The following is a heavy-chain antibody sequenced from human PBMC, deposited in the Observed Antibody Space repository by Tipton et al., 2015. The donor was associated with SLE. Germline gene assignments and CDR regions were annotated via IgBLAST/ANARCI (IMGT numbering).Heavy chain of an antibody. Sequence: TLSLTCTVSGGSISSSSYYWGWILQPPGKGLEWIGSIYYSGSTYYNPSLKSRVTISVDTSKNQFSLKMSSVTAADTAVYYCARRSGAIFGVVIMYYYYGMDVWGQGTTVTVSS. CDR2: IYYSGST. CDR1: GGSISSSSYY. J-gene: IGHJ6*02. CDR3: ARRSGAIFGVVIMYYYYGMDV. V-gene: IGHV4-39*07. D-gene: IGHD3-3*01.